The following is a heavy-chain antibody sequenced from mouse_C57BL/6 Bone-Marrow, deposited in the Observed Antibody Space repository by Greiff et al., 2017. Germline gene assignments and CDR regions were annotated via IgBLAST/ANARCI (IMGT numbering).Heavy chain of an antibody. D-gene: IGHD1-1*01. V-gene: IGHV1-76*01. J-gene: IGHJ1*01. CDR3: SRGGYDSSYGYFDV. CDR1: GYIFISYW. Sequence: QVQLKESGAEVVRPGASVKLSCKTSGYIFISYWIHWVKQRSGQGLEWIARIYPGTGSTCYNEKFKDKATLTADQSSSTAYMQLSSLKSEDSAVFFCSRGGYDSSYGYFDVWGAGTTVTVSS. CDR2: IYPGTGST.